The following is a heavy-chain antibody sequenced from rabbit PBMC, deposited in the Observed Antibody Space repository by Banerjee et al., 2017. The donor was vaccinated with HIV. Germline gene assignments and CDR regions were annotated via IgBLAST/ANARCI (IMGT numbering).Heavy chain of an antibody. CDR1: GFSFSNKYV. J-gene: IGHJ3*01. CDR2: INTSSGNT. D-gene: IGHD6-1*01. V-gene: IGHV1S45*01. CDR3: ARGYGGYGWTTRLAL. Sequence: QEQLEESGGDLVKPEGSLTLTCTASGFSFSNKYVMCWVRQAPGKGLEWIACINTSSGNTVYASWAKGRFTISKTSSTSVTLQMTSLTAADTATYFCARGYGGYGWTTRLALWGQGTLVTVS.